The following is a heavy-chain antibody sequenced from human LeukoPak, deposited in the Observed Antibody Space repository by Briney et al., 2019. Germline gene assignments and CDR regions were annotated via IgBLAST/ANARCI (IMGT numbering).Heavy chain of an antibody. D-gene: IGHD3-3*01. J-gene: IGHJ6*02. V-gene: IGHV3-33*08. CDR3: AREALRFLEWLPNYYYYGMDV. CDR2: IWYDGSNK. Sequence: GGSLRLSCAASGFTFSSYGMHWVRQAPGKGLEWVAVIWYDGSNKYYADSVKGRFTISRGNSKNTLYLQMNRLRAEDTAVYYCAREALRFLEWLPNYYYYGMDVWGQGTTVTVSS. CDR1: GFTFSSYG.